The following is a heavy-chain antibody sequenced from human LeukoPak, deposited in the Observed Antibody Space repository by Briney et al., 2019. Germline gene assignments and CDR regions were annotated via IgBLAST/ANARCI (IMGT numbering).Heavy chain of an antibody. Sequence: GGSLRLSCAASGFTFSDYYMSWIRQAPGKGLEWVSYINSSGSTIYYADSVKGRFTISRDNAKNSLYLQMNSLRAEDTAVYYCARDYYDSSGFFDYWGQGTLVTVSS. CDR2: INSSGSTI. CDR1: GFTFSDYY. D-gene: IGHD3-22*01. J-gene: IGHJ4*02. V-gene: IGHV3-11*01. CDR3: ARDYYDSSGFFDY.